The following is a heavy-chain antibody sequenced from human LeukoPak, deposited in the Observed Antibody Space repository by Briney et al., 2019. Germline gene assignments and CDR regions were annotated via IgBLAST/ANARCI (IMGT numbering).Heavy chain of an antibody. Sequence: GGSLRLSCAASGFTFSSYAMSWVRQAAGKGLEWVSAIYGSGGSTYYADSVKGRFTISRDNSKNTLYLQMNSLRADDTAVYYCAKDIEPISSSWDASDVWGQGTMVTVSS. D-gene: IGHD6-13*01. V-gene: IGHV3-23*01. J-gene: IGHJ3*01. CDR3: AKDIEPISSSWDASDV. CDR1: GFTFSSYA. CDR2: IYGSGGST.